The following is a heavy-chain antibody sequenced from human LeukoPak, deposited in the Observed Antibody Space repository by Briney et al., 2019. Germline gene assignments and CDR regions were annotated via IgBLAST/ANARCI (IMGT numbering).Heavy chain of an antibody. V-gene: IGHV3-23*01. D-gene: IGHD3-10*01. Sequence: GGSLRLSCAASGFTFSGYAMSWVRQAPGKGLEWVSAIRGSGGNTYYADSVKGRFTISRDNSKNTLYLQMISLRAEDTAVYYCARDYFGSGNYYLPFEYWGQGTLVTVSS. J-gene: IGHJ4*02. CDR3: ARDYFGSGNYYLPFEY. CDR2: IRGSGGNT. CDR1: GFTFSGYA.